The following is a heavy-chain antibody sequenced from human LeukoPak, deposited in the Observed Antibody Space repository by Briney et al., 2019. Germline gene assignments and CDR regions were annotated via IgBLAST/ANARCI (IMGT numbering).Heavy chain of an antibody. CDR1: GFTFSSYG. CDR3: ARARDNYDISGFSALDY. V-gene: IGHV3-33*08. J-gene: IGHJ4*02. D-gene: IGHD3-22*01. Sequence: GRSLRLSCAASGFTFSSYGMHWFRQAPGKGLEWVAVIWYDGTNIDYADSVKGRFTISRDNSKNTLHLQMNSLRVEDTAVYYCARARDNYDISGFSALDYWGQGTLATVSS. CDR2: IWYDGTNI.